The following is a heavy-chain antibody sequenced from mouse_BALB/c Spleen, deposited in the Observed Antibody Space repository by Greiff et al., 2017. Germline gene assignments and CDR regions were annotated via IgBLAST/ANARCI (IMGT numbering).Heavy chain of an antibody. J-gene: IGHJ4*01. CDR1: GYTFTSYY. D-gene: IGHD1-2*01. V-gene: IGHV1S16*01. CDR3: TIRGLLRLMDD. Sequence: QVQLQQPGAELVKPGASVKLSCKASGYTFTSYYMYWVKQRPGQGLEWIGGINPSNGGTNFNEKFKSKATLTVDKSSSTAYMQLSSLTSEDSAVYYCTIRGLLRLMDDWGQGTSVTVSS. CDR2: INPSNGGT.